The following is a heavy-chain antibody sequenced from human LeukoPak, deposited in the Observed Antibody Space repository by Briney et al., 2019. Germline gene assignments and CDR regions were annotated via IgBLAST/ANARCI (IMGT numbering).Heavy chain of an antibody. D-gene: IGHD3-10*01. V-gene: IGHV1-2*02. CDR3: ARDFSATHCFDY. J-gene: IGHJ4*02. Sequence: ASVKVSCKASGYTFTGYYMHWVRQAPGQGLEWMGWINPNSGGTNYAQKFQGRVTMTRDTSISTAYMELSRLRSDDTAVYYCARDFSATHCFDYWGQGTLVTVSS. CDR2: INPNSGGT. CDR1: GYTFTGYY.